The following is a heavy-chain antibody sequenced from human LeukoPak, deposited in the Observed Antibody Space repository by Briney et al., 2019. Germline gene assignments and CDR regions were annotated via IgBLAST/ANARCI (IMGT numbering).Heavy chain of an antibody. CDR1: GFTFSDYY. V-gene: IGHV3-11*04. D-gene: IGHD5-18*01. Sequence: GGSLRLSCAASGFTFSDYYMSWIRQAPGKGLEWVSYISSSSSSIYYADSVKGRFTISRDNAKNSLYLQMNSLRAEDTAVYYCARNTAMGRDAFDIWGQGTMVTVSS. CDR3: ARNTAMGRDAFDI. CDR2: ISSSSSSI. J-gene: IGHJ3*02.